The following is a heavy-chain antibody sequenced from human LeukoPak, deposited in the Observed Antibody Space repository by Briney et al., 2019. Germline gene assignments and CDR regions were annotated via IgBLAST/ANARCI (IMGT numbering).Heavy chain of an antibody. CDR3: ARSSTALGTVTTGYFDY. D-gene: IGHD4-17*01. CDR1: GFTVSSNY. CDR2: IYSGGST. J-gene: IGHJ4*02. Sequence: GGSLRLSCEASGFTVSSNYMSWVRQAPGKGLEWVSVIYSGGSTYYADSVKGRFTISRDNSKSTLYIQMNSLRAEDTAVYHCARSSTALGTVTTGYFDYWGQGTLVTVSS. V-gene: IGHV3-53*01.